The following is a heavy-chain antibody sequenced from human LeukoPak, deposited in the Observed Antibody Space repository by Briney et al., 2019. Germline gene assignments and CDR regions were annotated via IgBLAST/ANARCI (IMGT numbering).Heavy chain of an antibody. Sequence: PSESLSLTCTVSGGSISSSSYYWGWIRQPPGKGLEWIGSIYYSGSTYYNPSLKGRVTISVDTSKNQFSLKLSSVTAADTAVYYCASGPYSSGWWGAFDIWGQGTMVTVSS. CDR2: IYYSGST. CDR1: GGSISSSSYY. D-gene: IGHD6-19*01. CDR3: ASGPYSSGWWGAFDI. V-gene: IGHV4-39*01. J-gene: IGHJ3*02.